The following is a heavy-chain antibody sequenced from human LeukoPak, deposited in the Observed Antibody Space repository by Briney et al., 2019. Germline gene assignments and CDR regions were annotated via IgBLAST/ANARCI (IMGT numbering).Heavy chain of an antibody. J-gene: IGHJ5*02. D-gene: IGHD3-9*01. CDR3: AKVSRYFDWSNWFDP. V-gene: IGHV3-23*01. CDR2: ISGSGGST. Sequence: PGGSLRLSCAASGFTLSSYAMSWVRQAPGKGLEWVSAISGSGGSTYYADSVKGRFTISRDNSKNTLYLQMNSLRAEDTAVYYCAKVSRYFDWSNWFDPWGQGTLVTVSS. CDR1: GFTLSSYA.